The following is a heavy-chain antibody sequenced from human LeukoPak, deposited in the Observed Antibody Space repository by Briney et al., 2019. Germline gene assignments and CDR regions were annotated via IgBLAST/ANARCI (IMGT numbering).Heavy chain of an antibody. J-gene: IGHJ6*03. Sequence: SSETLSLTCAVYGGSFSGDDWSWIRQRPGQGLEWIGEINHSGSTNYNPSLKSRVTISVDTSKNQFSLKLSSVTAADTAVYYCARTSNYYGSGSYRPVRYYYYYMDVWGKGTTVTVSS. CDR1: GGSFSGDD. CDR2: INHSGST. D-gene: IGHD3-10*01. V-gene: IGHV4-34*01. CDR3: ARTSNYYGSGSYRPVRYYYYYMDV.